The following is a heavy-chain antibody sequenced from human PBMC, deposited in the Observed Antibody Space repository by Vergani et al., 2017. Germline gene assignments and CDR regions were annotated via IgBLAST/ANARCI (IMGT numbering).Heavy chain of an antibody. V-gene: IGHV4-61*02. CDR3: VRVLHTSYILGAFDI. CDR2: IDVKGNS. D-gene: IGHD2-21*01. Sequence: QAQLQESGPRLVKPSQTLSLTCSFSGGSLDIHSQTWGWIRQPAGEGLEWIGLIDVKGNSNFSPSLESRVTMSADASRGRFSLNLRSVTTSDTAVYCVRVLHTSYILGAFDIWGQGIKVTVSS. J-gene: IGHJ3*02. CDR1: GGSLDIHSQT.